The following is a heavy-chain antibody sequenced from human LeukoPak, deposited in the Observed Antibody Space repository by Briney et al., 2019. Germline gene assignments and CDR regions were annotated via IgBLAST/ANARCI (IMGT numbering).Heavy chain of an antibody. V-gene: IGHV3-9*01. CDR1: GFTFDDYA. J-gene: IGHJ4*02. CDR2: ISWNSGSI. Sequence: PGGSLRLSCAASGFTFDDYAMHWVRHAPGKGLERVSGISWNSGSIGYADSVKGRFTISRDNAKNSLYLQMNSLRAEDTALYYCAKGKCWYYFDYWGQGTLVTVSS. CDR3: AKGKCWYYFDY. D-gene: IGHD6-13*01.